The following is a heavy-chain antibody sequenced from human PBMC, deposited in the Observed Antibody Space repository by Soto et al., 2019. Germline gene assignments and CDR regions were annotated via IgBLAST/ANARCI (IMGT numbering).Heavy chain of an antibody. D-gene: IGHD6-6*01. CDR2: IYPGDSDT. CDR3: ARQQLVGYYYYYGMDV. CDR1: GYSFTSYW. J-gene: IGHJ6*02. Sequence: GESLKISCKGSGYSFTSYWIGWVRQMPGKGLEWMGIIYPGDSDTRYSPSFQGQVTISADKSISTDYLQWSSLKASDTAMYYCARQQLVGYYYYYGMDVWGQGTTVTVSS. V-gene: IGHV5-51*01.